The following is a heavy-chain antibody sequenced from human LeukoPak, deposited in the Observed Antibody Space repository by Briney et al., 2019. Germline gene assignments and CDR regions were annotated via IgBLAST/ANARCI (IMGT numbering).Heavy chain of an antibody. V-gene: IGHV3-21*01. J-gene: IGHJ4*02. Sequence: PGRSLRLSCAASGFTFSSYGMHWVRQAPGKGLEWVSSISSSSSYIYYADSVKGRFTISRDNAKNSLYLQMNSLRAEDTAVYYCARGGGYKSIDYWGQGTLVTVSS. D-gene: IGHD5-24*01. CDR3: ARGGGYKSIDY. CDR2: ISSSSSYI. CDR1: GFTFSSYG.